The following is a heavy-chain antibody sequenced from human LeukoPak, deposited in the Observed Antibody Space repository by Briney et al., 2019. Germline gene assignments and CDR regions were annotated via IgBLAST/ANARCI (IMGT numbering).Heavy chain of an antibody. CDR1: GGTFSSYA. J-gene: IGHJ4*02. D-gene: IGHD5-18*01. CDR3: AREEGYSYGYLNY. Sequence: ASVKVSCKASGGTFSSYAISWVRQAPGQGLEWMGRIIPILGIANYAQKFQGRVTITADKSTSTAYMELSSLRSEDTAVYYCAREEGYSYGYLNYWGQGTLVTVSS. V-gene: IGHV1-69*04. CDR2: IIPILGIA.